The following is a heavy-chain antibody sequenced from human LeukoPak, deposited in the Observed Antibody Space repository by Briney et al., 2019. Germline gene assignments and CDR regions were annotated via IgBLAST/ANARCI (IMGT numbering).Heavy chain of an antibody. V-gene: IGHV3-21*01. CDR2: ISSSSSYI. CDR3: ASGYSSGWSLDAFDI. J-gene: IGHJ3*02. Sequence: ETLSLTCAVYGGSFSGYYWSWVRQAPGKGLEWVSSISSSSSYIYYADSVKGRFTISRDNAKNSLYLQMNSLRAEDTAVYYCASGYSSGWSLDAFDIWGQGTMVTVSS. D-gene: IGHD6-19*01. CDR1: GGSFSGYY.